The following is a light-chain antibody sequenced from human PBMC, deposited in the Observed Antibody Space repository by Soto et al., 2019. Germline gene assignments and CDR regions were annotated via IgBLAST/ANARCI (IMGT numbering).Light chain of an antibody. CDR3: QQYGGSPGT. Sequence: EIVLTQSPGTLSLSPGERATLSCRASRSVSSSYLAWYQQKPGQAPRLLIYDASNRVTGIPDRFSGSGSGTDFTLTISRLEPEDFAVYHCQQYGGSPGTFGQGTKVEIK. CDR1: RSVSSSY. J-gene: IGKJ1*01. CDR2: DAS. V-gene: IGKV3-20*01.